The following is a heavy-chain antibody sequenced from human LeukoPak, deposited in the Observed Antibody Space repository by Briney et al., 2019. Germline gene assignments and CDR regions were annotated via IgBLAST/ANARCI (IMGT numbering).Heavy chain of an antibody. Sequence: PGGSLRLSCAASGFTVSSNYMSWVRQAPGKGLERVSVIYSGGSTYYADSVKGRFTISRDNSKNTLYLQMNSLRAEDTAVYYCARGYCTNGVCYDYWGQGTLVTVSS. CDR3: ARGYCTNGVCYDY. J-gene: IGHJ4*02. V-gene: IGHV3-53*01. D-gene: IGHD2-8*01. CDR1: GFTVSSNY. CDR2: IYSGGST.